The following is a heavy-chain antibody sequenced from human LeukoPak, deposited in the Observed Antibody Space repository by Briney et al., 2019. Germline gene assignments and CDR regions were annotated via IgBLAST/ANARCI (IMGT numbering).Heavy chain of an antibody. V-gene: IGHV4-34*01. CDR3: ARRSYNSPFRY. J-gene: IGHJ4*02. Sequence: SETLSLTCAVYGGSFSGYYWSWIRQPPGKGLEWIGEINHSGSTNYNPSLKSRVTISVDTSKNHFSLNLRSVTAADTAVYYCARRSYNSPFRYWGQGTPVSVSS. D-gene: IGHD5-24*01. CDR2: INHSGST. CDR1: GGSFSGYY.